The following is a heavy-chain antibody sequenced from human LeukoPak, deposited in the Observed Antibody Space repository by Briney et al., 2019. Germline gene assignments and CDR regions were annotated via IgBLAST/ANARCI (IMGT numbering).Heavy chain of an antibody. CDR3: ARAVGSGSFQTYYYYMDV. Sequence: SETLSLTCTVSGGSISSSSYYWGWIRQPPGKVLEWIGSLYYSGSTYYNPSLKSRVTISVDTSKNQFSLKLSSVTAADTAVYYCARAVGSGSFQTYYYYMDVWGKGTTVTISS. V-gene: IGHV4-39*07. D-gene: IGHD3-10*01. CDR2: LYYSGST. CDR1: GGSISSSSYY. J-gene: IGHJ6*03.